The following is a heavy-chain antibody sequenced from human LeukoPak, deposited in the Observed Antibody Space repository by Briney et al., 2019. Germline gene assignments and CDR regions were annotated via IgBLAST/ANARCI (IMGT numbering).Heavy chain of an antibody. Sequence: GASVKVSCKASGYTFTGYYMHWVRQAPGQGLEWMGWINPNSGGTNYAQKFQGRVTMTRDTSISTAYMELSRLRSGDTAVYYCARVLQAGFVYYFDYWGQGTLVTVSS. CDR3: ARVLQAGFVYYFDY. D-gene: IGHD6-13*01. CDR1: GYTFTGYY. CDR2: INPNSGGT. V-gene: IGHV1-2*02. J-gene: IGHJ4*02.